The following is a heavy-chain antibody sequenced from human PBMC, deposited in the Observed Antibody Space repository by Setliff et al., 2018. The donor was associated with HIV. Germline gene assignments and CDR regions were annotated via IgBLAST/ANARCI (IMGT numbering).Heavy chain of an antibody. CDR3: VIGSAARPFDY. CDR1: GYTLAELS. J-gene: IGHJ4*02. Sequence: ASVKVSCKVSGYTLAELSRHWVRQAPGKGLEWMGSFDPKDGKTRYAQKFQGRVTMTGDTSTDTAHMELRSLRSEDTAVYYCVIGSAARPFDYWGQGTLVTVSS. D-gene: IGHD6-6*01. CDR2: FDPKDGKT. V-gene: IGHV1-24*01.